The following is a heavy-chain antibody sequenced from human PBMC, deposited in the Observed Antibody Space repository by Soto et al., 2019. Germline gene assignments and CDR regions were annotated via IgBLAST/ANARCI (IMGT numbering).Heavy chain of an antibody. V-gene: IGHV4-59*01. CDR2: IFYNGNS. CDR1: GGSISDYY. J-gene: IGHJ3*02. D-gene: IGHD3-16*01. Sequence: PSETLSLTCVVSGGSISDYYWNWFRQPPGKGLEWIGYIFYNGNSKYNPSLKSRVTISVDTSKNQFSLKLSSVAAADTAVYYCATRGASHIFGGTAFDIWGQGTMVTVS. CDR3: ATRGASHIFGGTAFDI.